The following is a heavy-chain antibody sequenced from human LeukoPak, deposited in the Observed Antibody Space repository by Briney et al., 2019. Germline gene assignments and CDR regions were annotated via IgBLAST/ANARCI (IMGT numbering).Heavy chain of an antibody. CDR3: ASSYSSSWYDDWFDP. J-gene: IGHJ5*02. V-gene: IGHV4-59*01. CDR2: IYYSGST. CDR1: GGSISSYY. Sequence: SETLSLTCTVSGGSISSYYWSWIRQPPGKGLEWIGYIYYSGSTNYNPSLKSRVTISVDTSKNQFSLKLSSVTAADTAVYYCASSYSSSWYDDWFDPWGQGTLVTVSS. D-gene: IGHD6-13*01.